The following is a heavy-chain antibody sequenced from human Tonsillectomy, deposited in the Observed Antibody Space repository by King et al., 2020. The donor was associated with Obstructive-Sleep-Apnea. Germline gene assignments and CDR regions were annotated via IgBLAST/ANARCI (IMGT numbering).Heavy chain of an antibody. J-gene: IGHJ5*02. D-gene: IGHD3-9*01. CDR3: ARGHYDILTGYYSSP. CDR1: GFTVLSNY. V-gene: IGHV3-66*01. CDR2: IYSVGTT. Sequence: QLVESGGGLVQPGGSLRLSCVASGFTVLSNYRSGVRQAPGKGLEWLSCIYSVGTTYYADSVKGRFTISRYNSKNPLVLQMNSLRVVDTAVYYCARGHYDILTGYYSSPWGQGTLVTVSS.